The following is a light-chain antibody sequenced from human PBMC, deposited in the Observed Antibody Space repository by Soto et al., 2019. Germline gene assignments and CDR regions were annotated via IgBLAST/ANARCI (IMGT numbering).Light chain of an antibody. CDR1: QSISSW. CDR2: AAS. CDR3: QQTNTFPLT. V-gene: IGKV1-12*01. J-gene: IGKJ4*01. Sequence: DIQMTQSPYSVSASVGDRVTITCRASQSISSWLAWYQQRPGKAPKLLIYAASNLQSGDPSRFSGSGSGTDFILTISSLQPEDFATYYCQQTNTFPLTFGGGTNVDIK.